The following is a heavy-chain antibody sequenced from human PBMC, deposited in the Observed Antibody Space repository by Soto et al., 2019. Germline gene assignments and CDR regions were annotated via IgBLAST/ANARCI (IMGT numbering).Heavy chain of an antibody. CDR2: FNPRSGAT. CDR3: ARGRKELDIFTAYIMGDL. CDR1: GYTFSAFY. Sequence: QVQLVQSGAEVKKPGASVKVSCKASGYTFSAFYIHWFRQASGDGLQWMGVFNPRSGATEYLQKFKGRVTLTGDMPTSTVYMELSSLRSDDTATYYCARGRKELDIFTAYIMGDLWGQGTQVTVSS. V-gene: IGHV1-46*03. J-gene: IGHJ4*02. D-gene: IGHD3-10*01.